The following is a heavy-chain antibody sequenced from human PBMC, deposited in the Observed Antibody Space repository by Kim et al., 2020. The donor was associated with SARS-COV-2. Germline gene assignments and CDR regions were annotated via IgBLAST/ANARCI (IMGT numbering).Heavy chain of an antibody. CDR3: TRAIGGYSYGFHYYYYGMDV. V-gene: IGHV3-49*03. CDR2: IRSKAYGGTT. CDR1: GFTFGDYA. J-gene: IGHJ6*02. Sequence: GGSLRLSCTASGFTFGDYAMSWFRQAPGKGLEWVGFIRSKAYGGTTEYAASVKGRFTISRDDSKSIAYLQMNSLKTEDTAVYYCTRAIGGYSYGFHYYYYGMDVWGQGTTVTVSS. D-gene: IGHD5-18*01.